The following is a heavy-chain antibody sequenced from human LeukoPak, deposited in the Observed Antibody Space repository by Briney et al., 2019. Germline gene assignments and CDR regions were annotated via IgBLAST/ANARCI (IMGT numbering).Heavy chain of an antibody. J-gene: IGHJ4*02. CDR2: ISGSGSTM. D-gene: IGHD4-23*01. V-gene: IGHV3-23*01. CDR3: ARELAGSRWDYFDF. Sequence: GGSLRLSCAASGFTFSSYAMSWVRQAPGKGLEWVSAISGSGSTMYYADSVKGRFTISRDNAKNSLYLQMNSLRAEDTAVYYCARELAGSRWDYFDFWGQGTLVTVSS. CDR1: GFTFSSYA.